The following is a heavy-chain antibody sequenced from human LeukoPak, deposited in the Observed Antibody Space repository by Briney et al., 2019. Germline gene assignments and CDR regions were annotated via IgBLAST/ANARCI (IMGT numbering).Heavy chain of an antibody. D-gene: IGHD3/OR15-3a*01. V-gene: IGHV1-2*02. Sequence: ASEKVSCKASGFTFTGYYIQWMRQAPGQGLEWMGWLNPNSGGTKYAHRFEGRVTMTGDTSINTAYMELSSLRSDDAAVYCARDKWGGTGMDVWGKGTSVTVSS. CDR2: LNPNSGGT. J-gene: IGHJ6*03. CDR3: ARDKWGGTGMDV. CDR1: GFTFTGYY.